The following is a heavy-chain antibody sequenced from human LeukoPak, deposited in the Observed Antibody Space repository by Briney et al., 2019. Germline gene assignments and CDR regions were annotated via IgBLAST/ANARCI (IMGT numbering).Heavy chain of an antibody. V-gene: IGHV4-34*01. J-gene: IGHJ3*02. CDR2: INHSGST. CDR3: ASESGGSSDDAFDI. CDR1: GGSFSGYY. D-gene: IGHD2-15*01. Sequence: SETLSLTCAVYGGSFSGYYWSWIRQPPGKGLEWIGEINHSGSTNYNPSLKSRVTISVDTSKNQFSLKLSSVTAADAAVYYCASESGGSSDDAFDIWGQGTMVTVSS.